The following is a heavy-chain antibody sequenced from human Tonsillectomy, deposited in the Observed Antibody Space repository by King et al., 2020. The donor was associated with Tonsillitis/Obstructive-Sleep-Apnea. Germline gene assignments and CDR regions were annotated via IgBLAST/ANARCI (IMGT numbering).Heavy chain of an antibody. CDR1: GFTFSNFG. J-gene: IGHJ3*02. CDR2: IWNDGSHK. V-gene: IGHV3-33*01. D-gene: IGHD5-24*01. Sequence: VQLVESGGGVVQPGRSLRLSCAASGFTFSNFGMHWVRQAPGKGLEWVAFIWNDGSHKYYADSVKGRFTISRDNSKNTLYLQMNSLRAEETAVYFCARKTGYNLGAFDIWGQGTMVTVSS. CDR3: ARKTGYNLGAFDI.